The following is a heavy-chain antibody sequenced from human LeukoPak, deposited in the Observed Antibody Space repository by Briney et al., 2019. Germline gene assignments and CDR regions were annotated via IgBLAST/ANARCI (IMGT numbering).Heavy chain of an antibody. D-gene: IGHD5-12*01. CDR2: IRYDGSNT. CDR3: AKNRWGSVATPDS. Sequence: GGSLRLSCAASGFSFGDYDIHWVRLAPGKGLEWVTFIRYDGSNTYAESVKGRFTISRDNSKNTVYLQMNSLAIEDTAIYYCAKNRWGSVATPDSWGQGTVVTVSS. J-gene: IGHJ4*02. V-gene: IGHV3-30*02. CDR1: GFSFGDYD.